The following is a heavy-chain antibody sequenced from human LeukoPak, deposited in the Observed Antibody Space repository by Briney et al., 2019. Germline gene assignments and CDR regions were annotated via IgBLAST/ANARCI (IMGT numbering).Heavy chain of an antibody. J-gene: IGHJ5*02. V-gene: IGHV1-69*06. CDR3: ARDNEGEDYDFWSGYYNNWFDP. D-gene: IGHD3-3*01. CDR1: GVTVSTYA. Sequence: ASVKVSCKASGVTVSTYAISWVRQAPGQGLEWMGRIIPTFGTVKYAQKFQGRVTITADKSTNTAYMELSSVRSEDTAVYYCARDNEGEDYDFWSGYYNNWFDPWGQGTLVTVSS. CDR2: IIPTFGTV.